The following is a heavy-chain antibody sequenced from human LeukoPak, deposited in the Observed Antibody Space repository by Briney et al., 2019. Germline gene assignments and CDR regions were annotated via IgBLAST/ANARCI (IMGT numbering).Heavy chain of an antibody. D-gene: IGHD5-18*01. CDR3: AGGYSYGSTYYYMDV. V-gene: IGHV4-59*01. CDR1: GGSISTYY. CDR2: IYYSGST. J-gene: IGHJ6*03. Sequence: SETLSLTCTVSGGSISTYYWSWLRQPPGKGLEWIGYIYYSGSTYYNPSLKSRVTISVDTSKNQFSLKLSSVTAADTAVYYCAGGYSYGSTYYYMDVWGKGTTVTISS.